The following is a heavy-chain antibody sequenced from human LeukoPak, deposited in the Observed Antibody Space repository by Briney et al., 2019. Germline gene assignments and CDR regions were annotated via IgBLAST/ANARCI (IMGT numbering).Heavy chain of an antibody. CDR3: ARDPELGPDAFDI. V-gene: IGHV1-69*05. J-gene: IGHJ3*02. CDR2: IIPIFGTA. Sequence: SVKVSCRASGYTFTGYDINWVRQAPGQGLEWMGRIIPIFGTANYAQKFQGRVTITTDESTSTAYMELSSLRSEDTAVYYCARDPELGPDAFDIWGQGTMVTVSS. CDR1: GYTFTGYD. D-gene: IGHD7-27*01.